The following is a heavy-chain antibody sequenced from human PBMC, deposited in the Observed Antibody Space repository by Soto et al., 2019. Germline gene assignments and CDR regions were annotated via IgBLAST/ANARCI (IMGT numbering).Heavy chain of an antibody. CDR3: AKDYGGDGYSYAPCYYYYGMGV. CDR1: GFTFSSYA. D-gene: IGHD5-18*01. Sequence: GGSLRLSCAASGFTFSSYAMSWVRQAPGKGLEWVSAISGSGGSTYYADSVKGRFTISRDNSKNTLYLQMNSLRAEDTAVYYCAKDYGGDGYSYAPCYYYYGMGVWGQGTTVTVSS. V-gene: IGHV3-23*01. J-gene: IGHJ6*02. CDR2: ISGSGGST.